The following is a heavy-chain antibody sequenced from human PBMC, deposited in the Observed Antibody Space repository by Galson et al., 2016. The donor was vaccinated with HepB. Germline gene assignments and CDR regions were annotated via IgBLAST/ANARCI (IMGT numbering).Heavy chain of an antibody. CDR3: ARDIFVGAVFDS. Sequence: SETLSLTCAVYGGSFSGYYWSWIRQSPGKGLEWIGEISDSGETKYDPSLKSRVTMSLDTSKSQFSLTLTSVTAADTAVYFCARDIFVGAVFDSWGQGALVTVSS. V-gene: IGHV4-34*01. CDR1: GGSFSGYY. D-gene: IGHD3-16*01. CDR2: ISDSGET. J-gene: IGHJ4*02.